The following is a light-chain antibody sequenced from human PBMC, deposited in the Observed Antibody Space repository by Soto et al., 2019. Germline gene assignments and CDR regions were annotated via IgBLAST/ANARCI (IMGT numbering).Light chain of an antibody. V-gene: IGLV1-40*01. CDR3: QSYDSSLSGL. CDR1: SSNIGAGYD. CDR2: GNS. Sequence: QSVLTQPPSVSGAPGQRVTISCTGSSSNIGAGYDVHWYQQLPGTAPKLLIYGNSNRPSGVPDRFSGSKSGPSASLAITGLQAEDEADYYCQSYDSSLSGLFGGGTQLTVL. J-gene: IGLJ7*01.